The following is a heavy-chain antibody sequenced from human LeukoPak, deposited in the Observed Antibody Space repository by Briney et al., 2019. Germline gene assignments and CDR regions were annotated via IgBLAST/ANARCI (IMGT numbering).Heavy chain of an antibody. CDR1: GYTFTSYD. J-gene: IGHJ4*02. D-gene: IGHD5-24*01. V-gene: IGHV1-8*03. CDR2: MNPNSGNT. CDR3: ARGGEMATLVDYFDY. Sequence: ASVTVSCKASGYTFTSYDINWVRQATGQGLEWMGWMNPNSGNTGYAQKFQGRVTITRNTSISTAYMELSSLRSEDTAVYYCARGGEMATLVDYFDYWGQGTLVTVSS.